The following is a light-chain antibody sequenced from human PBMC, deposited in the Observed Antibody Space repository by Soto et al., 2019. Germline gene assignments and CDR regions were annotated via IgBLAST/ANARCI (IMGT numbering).Light chain of an antibody. CDR2: GNS. CDR1: SSNIGAGYD. J-gene: IGLJ2*01. CDR3: QSYDSSLSGSI. V-gene: IGLV1-40*01. Sequence: QPVLTQPPSVSGAPGQRVTISCTGSSSNIGAGYDVHWYQQLPGTAPKLLIYGNSNRPSGVPDRFSGSKSGTSASLAITWLQAEDEADYYCQSYDSSLSGSIFGGGTKLTVL.